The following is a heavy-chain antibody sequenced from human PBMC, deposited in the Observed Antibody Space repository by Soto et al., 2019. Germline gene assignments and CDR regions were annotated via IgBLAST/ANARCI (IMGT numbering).Heavy chain of an antibody. CDR1: GFTFSNYA. V-gene: IGHV3-23*01. J-gene: IGHJ4*02. CDR3: ANVFSPEGGNYFDH. CDR2: ISNSFSDGNT. Sequence: EVQLLESGGGLVQPGGSLRLSCAASGFTFSNYAMNWVRQAPGKGLEWVSAISNSFSDGNTHYADSVKGRFTISRDNDKNTVFLELNSLRAEDTAVYYCANVFSPEGGNYFDHWGQGTLVTVSS.